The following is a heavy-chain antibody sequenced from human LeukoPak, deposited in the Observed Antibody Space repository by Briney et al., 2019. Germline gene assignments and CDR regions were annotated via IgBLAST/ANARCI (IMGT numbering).Heavy chain of an antibody. CDR3: TKAWSYGFFYYGMDV. J-gene: IGHJ6*02. Sequence: GRSLRLSCAASGFTFSSYAMHWVRQAPGKGLEWVSGISGSDGSTYYADSVKGRFTISRDDRKNTLYLQMNSLRADDTAIYYCTKAWSYGFFYYGMDVWGQGTTVTVAS. V-gene: IGHV3-23*01. CDR1: GFTFSSYA. CDR2: ISGSDGST. D-gene: IGHD3-16*02.